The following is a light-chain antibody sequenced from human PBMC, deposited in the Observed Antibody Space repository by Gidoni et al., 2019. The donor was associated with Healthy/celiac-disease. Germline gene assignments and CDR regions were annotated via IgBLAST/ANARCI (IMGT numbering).Light chain of an antibody. J-gene: IGKJ1*01. CDR1: QRFSSH. CDR2: GAS. V-gene: IGKV3-15*01. CDR3: QQYKNWPRT. Sequence: IVLTQSLATLSVSPGERATLSCRDSQRFSSHLACYQQKPGQAPKLLIYGASTRATGIPARFSGSGSGTEYTLTISSLQSEDCAVYYCQQYKNWPRTFGQGTKVEIK.